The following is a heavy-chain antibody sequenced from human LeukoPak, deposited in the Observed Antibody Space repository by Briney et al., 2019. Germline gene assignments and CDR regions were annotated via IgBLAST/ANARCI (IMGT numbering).Heavy chain of an antibody. D-gene: IGHD1-26*01. Sequence: SETLSLTCGVSGGSISGTNWWSWVRQPPGQGLEWIGEISLAGKTNYNPSLNGRVTMSLDKSSNQLSLHLTSVTAADTATYFCSRESGPFCPFGYWGQGTLVIVSS. V-gene: IGHV4/OR15-8*02. CDR2: ISLAGKT. CDR3: SRESGPFCPFGY. CDR1: GGSISGTNW. J-gene: IGHJ4*02.